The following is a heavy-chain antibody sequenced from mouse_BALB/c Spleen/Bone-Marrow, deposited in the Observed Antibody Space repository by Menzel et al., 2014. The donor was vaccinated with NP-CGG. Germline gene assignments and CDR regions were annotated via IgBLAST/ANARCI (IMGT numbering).Heavy chain of an antibody. Sequence: LQQSGAELVKPGASVKMSCKASGYTFTSHNMHWLKQTPGQGLEWIGAFYPGNGDTSYNQKFKGKATLTADKSSSTVYMQLSSLTFEDSAVYYCARSEYGNYPWFAYWGQGTLVTVSA. V-gene: IGHV1-12*01. CDR3: ARSEYGNYPWFAY. CDR2: FYPGNGDT. J-gene: IGHJ3*01. CDR1: GYTFTSHN. D-gene: IGHD2-1*01.